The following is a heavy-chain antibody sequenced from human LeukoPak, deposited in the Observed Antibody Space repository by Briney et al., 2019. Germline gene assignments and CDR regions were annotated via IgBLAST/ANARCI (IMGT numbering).Heavy chain of an antibody. CDR3: AREGRGLQPDY. V-gene: IGHV1-46*01. CDR2: INPSGGST. CDR1: GYTFTSYY. J-gene: IGHJ4*02. Sequence: ASVKVSCKASGYTFTSYYMHWERQAPGQGLEWMGIINPSGGSTSYAQKFQGRVTMTRDTSTSTVYMELSSLRSEDTAVYYCAREGRGLQPDYWGQGTLVTVSS. D-gene: IGHD5-24*01.